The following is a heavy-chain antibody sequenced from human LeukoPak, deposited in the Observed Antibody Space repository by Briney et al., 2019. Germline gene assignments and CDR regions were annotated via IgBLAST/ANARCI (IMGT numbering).Heavy chain of an antibody. CDR2: IYYSGST. V-gene: IGHV4-59*01. CDR1: GGSISSYY. D-gene: IGHD2-15*01. J-gene: IGHJ4*02. CDR3: ARGVFCSGGSCYSSSFDY. Sequence: PSGTLSLTCTVSGGSISSYYWSWIRQPPGKGLEWIGYIYYSGSTNYNPSLKSRVTISVDTSKNQFSLKLSSVTAADTAVYYCARGVFCSGGSCYSSSFDYWGQGTLVTVSS.